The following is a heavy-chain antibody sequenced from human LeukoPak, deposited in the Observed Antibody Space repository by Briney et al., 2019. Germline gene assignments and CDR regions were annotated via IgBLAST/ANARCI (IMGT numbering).Heavy chain of an antibody. D-gene: IGHD3-9*01. CDR1: GYTFTGYY. V-gene: IGHV1-2*02. Sequence: ASVKVSCKTSGYTFTGYYIQWVRQAPGQGLEWMGYINPDSGGTNYAQEFQGRVTMTRDTSISTAYMELNRLRSDDTAVYYCARGITIFPKGANWFDPWGQGTLATVSS. J-gene: IGHJ5*02. CDR2: INPDSGGT. CDR3: ARGITIFPKGANWFDP.